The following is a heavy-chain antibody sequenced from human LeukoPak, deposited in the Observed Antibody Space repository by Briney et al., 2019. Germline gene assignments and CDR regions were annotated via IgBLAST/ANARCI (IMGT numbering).Heavy chain of an antibody. CDR1: RYTFTGYY. Sequence: ASVKVSCKASRYTFTGYYMHWVRQAPGQGLEWMGWINPNSGGTNYAQKFQGRVTMTRDTSISTDYMELSRLRSDDTAVYYCARAYYCDSSGIGFGNWGQGTLVTVSS. D-gene: IGHD3-22*01. V-gene: IGHV1-2*02. J-gene: IGHJ4*02. CDR2: INPNSGGT. CDR3: ARAYYCDSSGIGFGN.